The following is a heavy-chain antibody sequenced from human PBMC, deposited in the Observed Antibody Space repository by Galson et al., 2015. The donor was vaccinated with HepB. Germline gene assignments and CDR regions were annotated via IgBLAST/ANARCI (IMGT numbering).Heavy chain of an antibody. D-gene: IGHD2-15*01. J-gene: IGHJ4*02. CDR3: AKDRAYCSGGSCYAFDY. Sequence: SLRLSCAASGFTFSSYGMHWVRQAPGKGLEWVAVISYDGSNKYYADSVKGRFTISRDNSKNTLYLQMNSLRAEDTAVYYCAKDRAYCSGGSCYAFDYWGQGTLVTVSS. CDR2: ISYDGSNK. CDR1: GFTFSSYG. V-gene: IGHV3-30*18.